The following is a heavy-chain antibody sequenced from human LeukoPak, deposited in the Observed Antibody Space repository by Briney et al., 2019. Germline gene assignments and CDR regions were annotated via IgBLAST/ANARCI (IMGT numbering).Heavy chain of an antibody. Sequence: LETLSLTCSVSGVSITTSYWSWIRQPPGKGLEWIGFIHYSGSTNYNPSLKSRATISADTSNNQFSLKVTSVTAADTAVYYCARGYYDIDIWGQGTTVTVSS. CDR3: ARGYYDIDI. CDR1: GVSITTSY. V-gene: IGHV4-59*01. CDR2: IHYSGST. D-gene: IGHD3-16*01. J-gene: IGHJ3*02.